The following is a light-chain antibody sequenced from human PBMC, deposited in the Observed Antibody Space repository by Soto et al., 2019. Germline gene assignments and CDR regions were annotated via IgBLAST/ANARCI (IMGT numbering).Light chain of an antibody. V-gene: IGKV3-15*01. J-gene: IGKJ1*01. CDR1: QSVSSSY. CDR2: GAS. CDR3: HQYNNWPWT. Sequence: EIMMTQSPVTLSVSPGERATLSCRASQSVSSSYLAWYQQKPGQAPRLLIYGASSRATGIPARFSGSGSGTDFTLIISSLQSEDFAVYSCHQYNNWPWTFGQGTKVDIK.